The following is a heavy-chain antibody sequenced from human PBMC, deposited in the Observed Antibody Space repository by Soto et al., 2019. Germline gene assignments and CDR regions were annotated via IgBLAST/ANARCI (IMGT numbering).Heavy chain of an antibody. D-gene: IGHD3-10*01. J-gene: IGHJ4*02. Sequence: QVQLQESGPGLVKPSQTLSLSCAVSGASINSGAYYWSWIRQYPGQGLEWIGYIDDSGSAFYNPSLKSRVTISRDTSKNHFSLKVTSVTAADTAVYYCASHPLGESYFDCWGQGTLVAVSS. CDR2: IDDSGSA. CDR1: GASINSGAYY. V-gene: IGHV4-31*11. CDR3: ASHPLGESYFDC.